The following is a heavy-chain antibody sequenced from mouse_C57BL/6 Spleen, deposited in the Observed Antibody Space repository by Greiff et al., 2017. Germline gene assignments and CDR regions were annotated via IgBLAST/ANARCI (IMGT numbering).Heavy chain of an antibody. CDR2: IYPGDGDT. J-gene: IGHJ3*01. CDR1: GYAFSSSW. V-gene: IGHV1-82*01. Sequence: QVQLQQSGPELVKPGASVKISCKASGYAFSSSWMNWVKQRPGKGLEWIGRIYPGDGDTNYNGKFKGKATLTADKSSSTAYMQLSSLTSEDSAVXFGARSHYGYDDAWFAYWGQGTLVTVSA. D-gene: IGHD2-2*01. CDR3: ARSHYGYDDAWFAY.